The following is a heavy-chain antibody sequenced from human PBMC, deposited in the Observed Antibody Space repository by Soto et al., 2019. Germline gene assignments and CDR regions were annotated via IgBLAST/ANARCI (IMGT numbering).Heavy chain of an antibody. J-gene: IGHJ6*02. CDR1: GYTFTGYY. V-gene: IGHV1-2*02. CDR3: ATARLAAAGTTFGEVGGVDF. Sequence: GASVKVSCKASGYTFTGYYMHWVRQAPGQGLEWMGWINPNSGGTNYAQKFQGRVTMTRDTSISTAYMELSRLRSDDTAVYYCATARLAAAGTTFGEVGGVDFWGQGTTVTVSS. D-gene: IGHD6-13*01. CDR2: INPNSGGT.